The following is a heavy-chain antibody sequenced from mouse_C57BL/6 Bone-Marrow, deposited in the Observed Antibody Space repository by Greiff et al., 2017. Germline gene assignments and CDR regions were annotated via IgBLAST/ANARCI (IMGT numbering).Heavy chain of an antibody. CDR3: ARTLVADYFDY. Sequence: QVQLQQPGAELVMPGASVKLSCKASGYTFTSYWMHWVKQRPGQGLEWIGEFDPSDSYTNYNQKFKGKSTLTVDKSSSTAYMQLSSLTSEDSAVDYCARTLVADYFDYWGQGTTLTVSS. D-gene: IGHD1-1*01. J-gene: IGHJ2*01. V-gene: IGHV1-69*01. CDR1: GYTFTSYW. CDR2: FDPSDSYT.